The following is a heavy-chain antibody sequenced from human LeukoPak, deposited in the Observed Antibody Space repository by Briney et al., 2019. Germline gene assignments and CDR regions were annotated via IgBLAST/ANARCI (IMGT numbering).Heavy chain of an antibody. CDR2: IYSGGST. V-gene: IGHV3-66*01. CDR3: ARDADTAMVPLWY. D-gene: IGHD5-18*01. Sequence: GGSLRLSCAASGFTVSSNYMSWVRQAPGKGLEWVSVIYSGGSTYYADSVKGRFTISRDNSKNTLYLQMNSLRAEDTAVYYCARDADTAMVPLWYWGQGTLVTVSS. J-gene: IGHJ4*02. CDR1: GFTVSSNY.